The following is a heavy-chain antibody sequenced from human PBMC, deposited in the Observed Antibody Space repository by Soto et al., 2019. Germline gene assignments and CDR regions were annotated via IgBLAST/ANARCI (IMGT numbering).Heavy chain of an antibody. J-gene: IGHJ6*02. V-gene: IGHV3-33*01. Sequence: QVQLVESGGGVVQPGRSLRLSCAASGFTFSSYGMHWVRQAPGKGLEWVAVIWYDGSNKYYADSVKGRFTISRDNSKNERDLRMNRLRAEEKAGYYCARDPGYSSGWKYCYGMDVWGQGTTVTVSS. CDR1: GFTFSSYG. D-gene: IGHD6-19*01. CDR2: IWYDGSNK. CDR3: ARDPGYSSGWKYCYGMDV.